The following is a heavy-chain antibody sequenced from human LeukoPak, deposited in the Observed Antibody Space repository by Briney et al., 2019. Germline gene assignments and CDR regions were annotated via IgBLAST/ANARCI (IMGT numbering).Heavy chain of an antibody. CDR2: IYPASGSS. V-gene: IGHV4-61*02. J-gene: IGHJ4*02. D-gene: IGHD3-10*01. CDR1: GVSISSGYYY. Sequence: ASETLSLTCSVSGVSISSGYYYWNWIRQPAGKGLEWIGRIYPASGSSSYNPSLQSRATILEDRSSNQFSLKLSAVTASDTALYYCARETAVHGGIEFWGQGIQVIVSS. CDR3: ARETAVHGGIEF.